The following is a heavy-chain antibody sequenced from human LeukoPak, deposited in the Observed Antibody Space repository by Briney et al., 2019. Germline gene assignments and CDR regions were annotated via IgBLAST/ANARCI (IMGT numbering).Heavy chain of an antibody. CDR2: IYSGGST. V-gene: IGHV3-66*01. Sequence: PGGSLRLSCAASGFTVGSNYMSWVRQAPGKGLVWVSVIYSGGSTYYADSGKGRFTISRDNSKNTLYLQMNSLRAEDTAVYYCASTYQRASWGQGTLVTVSS. D-gene: IGHD2-2*01. J-gene: IGHJ4*02. CDR1: GFTVGSNY. CDR3: ASTYQRAS.